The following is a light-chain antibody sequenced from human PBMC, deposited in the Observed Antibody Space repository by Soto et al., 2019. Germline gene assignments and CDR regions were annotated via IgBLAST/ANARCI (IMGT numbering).Light chain of an antibody. V-gene: IGKV1-33*01. CDR1: QDINNY. Sequence: DIQMTQSPSSLSASVGDRVTITCQAGQDINNYLNWYQHKPGKAPKLLIYDASSLETGVQSRFTGSGSGTDFTFTISSLQPEDIATYYCQQYDNLPFTFGRGTKVDIK. CDR2: DAS. CDR3: QQYDNLPFT. J-gene: IGKJ3*01.